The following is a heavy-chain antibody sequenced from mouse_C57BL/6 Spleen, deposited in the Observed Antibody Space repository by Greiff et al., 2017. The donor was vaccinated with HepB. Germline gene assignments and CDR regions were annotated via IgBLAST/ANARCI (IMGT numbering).Heavy chain of an antibody. CDR2: IDPSDSYT. D-gene: IGHD1-1*01. CDR1: GYTFTSYW. Sequence: VQLQQPGAELVMPGASVKLSCKASGYTFTSYWMHWVKQRPGQGLEWIGEIDPSDSYTNYNQKFKGKSTLTVDKSSSTAYMQLSSLTSEDSAVYYCARDGYYGSSSHYYFDYWGQGTTLTVSS. CDR3: ARDGYYGSSSHYYFDY. V-gene: IGHV1-69*01. J-gene: IGHJ2*01.